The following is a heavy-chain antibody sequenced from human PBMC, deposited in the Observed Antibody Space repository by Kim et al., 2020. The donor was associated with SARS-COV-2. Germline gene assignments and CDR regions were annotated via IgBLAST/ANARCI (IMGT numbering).Heavy chain of an antibody. CDR1: GGSFSGYY. CDR3: SSGGLSPFVGVISFYP. CDR2: INHIGST. Sequence: SETLSLTCAVYGGSFSGYYWSWIRQPPGKGLEWIGEINHIGSTNYNPSLKSRVTISVDPSKNQFSLKLSSFTAAATAVYYCSSGGLSPFVGVISFYPW. J-gene: IGHJ5*02. V-gene: IGHV4-34*01. D-gene: IGHD3-16*02.